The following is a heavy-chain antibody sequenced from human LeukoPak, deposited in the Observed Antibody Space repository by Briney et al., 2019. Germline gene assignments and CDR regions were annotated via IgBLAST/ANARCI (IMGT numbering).Heavy chain of an antibody. CDR1: GGSISSSSYY. CDR2: IYYSGST. CDR3: ARGAHLIIQLPEYFQH. Sequence: PSETLSLTCTVSGGSISSSSYYWGWIRQPPGKGLEWIGSIYYSGSTYYNPSLKSRVTISVDTSKNQFSLKLSSVTAADTAVYYCARGAHLIIQLPEYFQHWGQGTLVTVSS. J-gene: IGHJ1*01. D-gene: IGHD5-18*01. V-gene: IGHV4-39*07.